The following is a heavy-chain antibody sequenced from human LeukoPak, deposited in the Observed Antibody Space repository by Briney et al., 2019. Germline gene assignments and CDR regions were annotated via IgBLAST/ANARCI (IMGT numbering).Heavy chain of an antibody. Sequence: PGGSLRLSCTASGFTFGDYIMSWVRQAPGQGLEWVGLIRSRTYGGTTEYAASVKGRFTISRDDSKSIVYLQMNSLKTEDTAMYYCVRIFNPTVVGIHYWGQGTLVTVSS. CDR1: GFTFGDYI. D-gene: IGHD1-26*01. J-gene: IGHJ4*02. CDR3: VRIFNPTVVGIHY. V-gene: IGHV3-49*04. CDR2: IRSRTYGGTT.